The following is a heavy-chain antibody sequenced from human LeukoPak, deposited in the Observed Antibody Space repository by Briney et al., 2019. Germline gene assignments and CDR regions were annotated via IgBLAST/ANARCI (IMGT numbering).Heavy chain of an antibody. J-gene: IGHJ4*02. CDR1: GFTFSSYA. D-gene: IGHD2-21*02. CDR2: ISGSGGST. Sequence: GGSLRLSCAASGFTFSSYAMSWVRQAPGKGLKWVSAISGSGGSTYYADSVKGRFTISRDNSKNTLYLQMNSLRAEDTAVYYCAKWGFLVTAIDYWGQGTLVTVSS. CDR3: AKWGFLVTAIDY. V-gene: IGHV3-23*01.